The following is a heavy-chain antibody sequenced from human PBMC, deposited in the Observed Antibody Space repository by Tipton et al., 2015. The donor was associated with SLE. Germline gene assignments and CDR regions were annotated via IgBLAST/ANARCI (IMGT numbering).Heavy chain of an antibody. J-gene: IGHJ3*02. Sequence: GSLRLSCAASEITFSSYSMNWVRQAPGKGLEWVSYISSRGTTIYYADSVKGRFTISRDNARNLLYLQMKSLRAEDTAVYYCAALVATIGSFDMWGQGTMVSVSS. CDR3: AALVATIGSFDM. CDR1: EITFSSYS. D-gene: IGHD5-12*01. CDR2: ISSRGTTI. V-gene: IGHV3-48*01.